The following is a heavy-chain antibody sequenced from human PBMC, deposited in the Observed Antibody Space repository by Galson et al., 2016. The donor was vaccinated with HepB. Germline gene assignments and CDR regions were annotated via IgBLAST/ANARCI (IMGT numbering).Heavy chain of an antibody. J-gene: IGHJ5*02. Sequence: SLRLSCAASGFTFSNYGIHWVRQAPGQGLEWVAVIWYDGITKYYSDSVKGRFTVSRDNSKTTVYLQMNSLRAEDTTVYYCARGSTFYHYWSPSRPYWFDPWGREPWSPSLQ. CDR3: ARGSTFYHYWSPSRPYWFDP. V-gene: IGHV3-33*01. CDR2: IWYDGITK. D-gene: IGHD3-3*01. CDR1: GFTFSNYG.